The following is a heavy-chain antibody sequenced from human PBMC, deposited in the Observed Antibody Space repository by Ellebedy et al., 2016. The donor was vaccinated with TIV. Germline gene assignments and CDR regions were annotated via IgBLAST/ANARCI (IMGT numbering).Heavy chain of an antibody. Sequence: GESLKISCEASGFTFSAFAMDWVRQTPGKGLEWVSGMHGSGRGISYSESVKGRFIISRDNSKNILYLQMNSLRAEDTAIYYCAKDQVAGDGRWVFDSWGQGTVVTVSS. V-gene: IGHV3-23*01. CDR2: MHGSGRGI. J-gene: IGHJ3*01. CDR1: GFTFSAFA. CDR3: AKDQVAGDGRWVFDS. D-gene: IGHD5-24*01.